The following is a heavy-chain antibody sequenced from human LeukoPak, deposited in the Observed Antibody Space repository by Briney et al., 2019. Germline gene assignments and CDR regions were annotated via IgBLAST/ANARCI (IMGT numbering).Heavy chain of an antibody. CDR3: ARHPRREWFGESRSSWFDP. CDR2: IYYSGST. D-gene: IGHD3-10*01. CDR1: GGSISSYY. J-gene: IGHJ5*02. V-gene: IGHV4-59*08. Sequence: PSETLSLTCTVSGGSISSYYWSWIRQPPGKGLEWIGYIYYSGSTNYNPSLKSRVTISIDTSKNQFSLKLKSVTAADTAVYYCARHPRREWFGESRSSWFDPWGQGTLVSVSS.